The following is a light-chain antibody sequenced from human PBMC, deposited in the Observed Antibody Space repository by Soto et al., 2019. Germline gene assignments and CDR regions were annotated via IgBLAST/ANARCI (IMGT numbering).Light chain of an antibody. J-gene: IGLJ2*01. CDR1: SSNIGALYD. CDR3: QSYDNSLSGHVV. Sequence: QSVLTQPPSVSGAPGQRVTISCTGSSSNIGALYDVNWYQQLPGTAPKLLIYDNNNRPSGVPDRFSGSKSGTSASLAITGLQAEYEADYYCQSYDNSLSGHVVFGGGTKLTVL. V-gene: IGLV1-40*01. CDR2: DNN.